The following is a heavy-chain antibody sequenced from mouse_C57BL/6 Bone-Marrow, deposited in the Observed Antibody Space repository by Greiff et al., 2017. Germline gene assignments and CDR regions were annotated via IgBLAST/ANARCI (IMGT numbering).Heavy chain of an antibody. V-gene: IGHV1-69*01. CDR2: IDPSDSYT. CDR3: AREAYYVAMDY. CDR1: GYTFTSYW. Sequence: VQLQQPGAELVKPGASVKMSCKASGYTFTSYWITWVKQRPGQGLEWIGEIDPSDSYTNYNQKFKGKSTLTVDKSSSTAYMQLSSLTSEDSAVYYCAREAYYVAMDYWGQGTSVTVSS. J-gene: IGHJ4*01. D-gene: IGHD1-1*01.